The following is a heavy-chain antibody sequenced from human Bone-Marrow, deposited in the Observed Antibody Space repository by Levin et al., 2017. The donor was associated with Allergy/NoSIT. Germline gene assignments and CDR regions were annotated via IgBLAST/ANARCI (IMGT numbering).Heavy chain of an antibody. CDR2: ISWNSGNI. CDR1: GFRFDFYA. CDR3: VKDIECSNKYCSHTSYSHDMDV. Sequence: GGSLRLSCAASGFRFDFYAMHWVRQTPGKGLEWVSSISWNSGNIGYADSVKGRFTISRDNAKNSLYLQMNSLRADDTALYYCVKDIECSNKYCSHTSYSHDMDVWGQGTTVTVSS. V-gene: IGHV3-9*01. D-gene: IGHD2-2*01. J-gene: IGHJ6*02.